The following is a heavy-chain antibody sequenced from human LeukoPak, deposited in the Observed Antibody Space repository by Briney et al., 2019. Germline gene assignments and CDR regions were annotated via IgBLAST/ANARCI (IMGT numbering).Heavy chain of an antibody. CDR2: THYSGTT. J-gene: IGHJ4*02. CDR3: ARGRTASRIISDF. CDR1: GGSISSYY. D-gene: IGHD2-15*01. Sequence: SETLSFTCTVAGGSISSYYWSWIRQPPEKGLELIGYTHYSGTTNYNPSLKSRVTISTDTTKNPFSVTLTSVTSADTALYFCARGRTASRIISDFWGQGILVTVSS. V-gene: IGHV4-59*01.